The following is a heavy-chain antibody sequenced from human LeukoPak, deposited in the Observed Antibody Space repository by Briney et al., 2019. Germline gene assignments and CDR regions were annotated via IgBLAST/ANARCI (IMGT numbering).Heavy chain of an antibody. CDR1: GVSISSYY. CDR3: ARAGRYSGYDSRSAYYYYYMDV. CDR2: IYYSGST. J-gene: IGHJ6*03. Sequence: SETLSLTCTVSGVSISSYYWSWIRQPTGKGLEWIGYIYYSGSTNYTPSLKSRVTISVDTSKNQFSLKLSSVTAADTAVYYCARAGRYSGYDSRSAYYYYYMDVWGKGTTVTIS. V-gene: IGHV4-59*01. D-gene: IGHD5-12*01.